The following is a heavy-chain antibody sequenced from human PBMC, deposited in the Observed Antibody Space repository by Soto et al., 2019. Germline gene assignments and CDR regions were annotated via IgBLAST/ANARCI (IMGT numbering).Heavy chain of an antibody. CDR2: IIPIFGPA. V-gene: IGHV1-69*13. D-gene: IGHD1-1*01. Sequence: SVKVSCKSSGGTFSSHSINWVRQAPGQGLEWMGGIIPIFGPANFAKKFQGRVTITADESTTTAYMELSTLASEDTAVYYCATGSFTSTGGRIGYHYNAMDVWGQGTTVTVSS. CDR3: ATGSFTSTGGRIGYHYNAMDV. CDR1: GGTFSSHS. J-gene: IGHJ6*02.